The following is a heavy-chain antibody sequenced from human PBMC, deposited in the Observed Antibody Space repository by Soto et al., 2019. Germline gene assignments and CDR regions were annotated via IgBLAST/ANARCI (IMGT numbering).Heavy chain of an antibody. V-gene: IGHV3-21*01. CDR3: AREDSIIIPAVSDF. J-gene: IGHJ4*02. Sequence: PGGSLRLSCEVSGFNFNDYGINWVRQAPGKGLEWVSSVSKSDYTYYSDSVKGRFTISRGNAKNSVSLQMNTLRAEDTAVYYCAREDSIIIPAVSDFWGQGTLVTVSS. CDR1: GFNFNDYG. D-gene: IGHD2-2*01. CDR2: VSKSDYT.